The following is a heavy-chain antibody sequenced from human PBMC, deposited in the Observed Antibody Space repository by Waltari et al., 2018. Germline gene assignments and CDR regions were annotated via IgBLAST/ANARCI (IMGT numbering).Heavy chain of an antibody. CDR1: GFTFSSYA. J-gene: IGHJ4*02. V-gene: IGHV3-23*01. CDR3: AKVQATYSSGWSRLFDY. D-gene: IGHD6-19*01. CDR2: ISGSGGST. Sequence: EVQLLESGGGLVQPGGSLRLSCAASGFTFSSYAMSWVGKAPGKGLEWVSAISGSGGSTYYADSVKGRFTISRDNSKNTLYLQMNSLRADDTAVYYCAKVQATYSSGWSRLFDYWGQGTLVTVSS.